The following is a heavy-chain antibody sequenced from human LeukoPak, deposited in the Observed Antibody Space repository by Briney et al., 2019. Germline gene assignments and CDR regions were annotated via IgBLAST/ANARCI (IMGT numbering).Heavy chain of an antibody. CDR3: ARDRNYYDSSGYYLDI. V-gene: IGHV1-2*02. Sequence: ASVKVSCKASGYTFTDYYIHWVRQAPGQGLEWMGWINPNSGGTHYAQKFQGRVTMTRDTSISTAYMELSRLRSGDTAVYYCARDRNYYDSSGYYLDIWGQGTMVTVSS. D-gene: IGHD3-22*01. J-gene: IGHJ3*02. CDR2: INPNSGGT. CDR1: GYTFTDYY.